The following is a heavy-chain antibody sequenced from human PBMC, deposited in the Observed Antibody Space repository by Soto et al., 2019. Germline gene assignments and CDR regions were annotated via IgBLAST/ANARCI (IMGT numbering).Heavy chain of an antibody. J-gene: IGHJ6*02. Sequence: QVQLQESGPGLVKPSETLSLTCTVSGGSVSSGSYYWSWIRQPPGMGLEWIGYIYYSGSTNYNPSLKSRVTISVDTSKNQFSLKLSSVTAADTAVYYCARIGGSTSYYYYGMDVWGQGTTVTVSS. CDR3: ARIGGSTSYYYYGMDV. CDR2: IYYSGST. V-gene: IGHV4-61*01. D-gene: IGHD6-6*01. CDR1: GGSVSSGSYY.